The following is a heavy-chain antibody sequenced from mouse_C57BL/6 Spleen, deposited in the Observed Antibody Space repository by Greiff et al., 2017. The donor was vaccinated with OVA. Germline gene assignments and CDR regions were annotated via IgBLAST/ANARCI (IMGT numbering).Heavy chain of an antibody. CDR2: INPGSGGT. J-gene: IGHJ3*01. CDR1: GYAFTNYL. D-gene: IGHD1-1*01. CDR3: ARDYYGSSRGFAY. V-gene: IGHV1-54*01. Sequence: VKLMESGAELVRPGTSVKVSCKASGYAFTNYLIEWVKQRPGQGLEWIGVINPGSGGTNYNEKFKGKATLTADKSSSTAYMQLSSLTSEDSAVYFCARDYYGSSRGFAYWGQGTLVTVSA.